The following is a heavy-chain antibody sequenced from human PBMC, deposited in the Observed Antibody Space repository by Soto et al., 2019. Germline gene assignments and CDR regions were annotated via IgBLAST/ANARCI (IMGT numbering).Heavy chain of an antibody. V-gene: IGHV3-23*01. D-gene: IGHD6-19*01. CDR3: ARGRRVYSSGWYYFDY. CDR2: ISGSGGST. Sequence: GGSLRLSCAASGFTFSSYAMSWVRQAPGKGLEWVSAISGSGGSTYYADSVKGRFTISRDNSKNTLYLQMNSLRAEDTAVYYCARGRRVYSSGWYYFDYWGQGTLVTVSS. CDR1: GFTFSSYA. J-gene: IGHJ4*02.